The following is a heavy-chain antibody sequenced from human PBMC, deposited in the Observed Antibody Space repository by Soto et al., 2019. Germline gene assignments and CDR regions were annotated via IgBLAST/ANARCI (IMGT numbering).Heavy chain of an antibody. V-gene: IGHV3-9*01. Sequence: EVQLVESGGGLVQPGRSLRLSCAASGFTFDDYAMHWVRQAPGKGLEWVSGISWNSGSIGYADSVKGRFTISRDNAKNYLYLQMNSLRAEDTALYYCAKGVGGVIVKSPFDYWGQGTLVTVSS. CDR3: AKGVGGVIVKSPFDY. D-gene: IGHD3-16*02. CDR2: ISWNSGSI. CDR1: GFTFDDYA. J-gene: IGHJ4*02.